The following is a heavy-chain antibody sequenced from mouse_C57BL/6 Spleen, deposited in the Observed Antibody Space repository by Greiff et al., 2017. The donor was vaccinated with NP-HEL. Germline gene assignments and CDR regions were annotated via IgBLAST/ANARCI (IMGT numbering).Heavy chain of an antibody. D-gene: IGHD2-1*01. V-gene: IGHV1-9*01. CDR3: AREGDGNYFDY. J-gene: IGHJ2*01. Sequence: QVQLQQSGAELMKPGASVKLSCKATGYTFTGYWIEWVKQRPGHGLEWIGVILPGGGSTNYKEKFKGKATFTADTSSNTAYMQRSSLTTEDSAIYYCAREGDGNYFDYWGQGTTLTVSS. CDR1: GYTFTGYW. CDR2: ILPGGGST.